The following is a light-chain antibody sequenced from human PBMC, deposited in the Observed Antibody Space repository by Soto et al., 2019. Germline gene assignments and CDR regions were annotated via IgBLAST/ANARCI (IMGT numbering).Light chain of an antibody. J-gene: IGLJ2*01. CDR3: AAWDDSLSVV. CDR2: RNN. V-gene: IGLV1-47*01. CDR1: SSNIGSNY. Sequence: QSVLTQPPSASGTHGKRVTISCSGSSSNIGSNYVYWYQQLPGTAPKLLIYRNNQRPSGVPDRFSGSKSGTSASLAISGLRSEDEADYYCAAWDDSLSVVFGGGTKLTVL.